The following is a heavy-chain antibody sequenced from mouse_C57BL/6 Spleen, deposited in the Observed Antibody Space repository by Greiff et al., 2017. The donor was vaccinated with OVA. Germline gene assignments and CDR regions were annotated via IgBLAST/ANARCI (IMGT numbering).Heavy chain of an antibody. CDR2: IDPSDSYT. D-gene: IGHD2-5*01. CDR3: ARLDYSKPFDY. V-gene: IGHV1-50*01. Sequence: QVQLQQPGAELVKPGASVKLSCKASGYTFTSYWMQWVKQRPGQGLEWIGEIDPSDSYTNYNQKFKGKATLTVDTSSSTAYMQLSSLTSEDSAVYYCARLDYSKPFDYWGQGTTLTVSS. J-gene: IGHJ2*01. CDR1: GYTFTSYW.